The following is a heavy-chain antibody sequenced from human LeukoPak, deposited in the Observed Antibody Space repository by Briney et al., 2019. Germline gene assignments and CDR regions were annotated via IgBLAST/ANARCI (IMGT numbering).Heavy chain of an antibody. V-gene: IGHV4-34*01. CDR3: ARGYRTHQTFYSSHYFDY. J-gene: IGHJ4*02. CDR2: INHFGST. CDR1: GGSFSDYY. Sequence: PSETLSLTCAVYGGSFSDYYWNWIRQPPGKGLEWIGEINHFGSTNYNPSLKSRVTISGDTFKKQFSLKVNSVTAADTAVYYCARGYRTHQTFYSSHYFDYWAQGTLVTVSS. D-gene: IGHD5-18*01.